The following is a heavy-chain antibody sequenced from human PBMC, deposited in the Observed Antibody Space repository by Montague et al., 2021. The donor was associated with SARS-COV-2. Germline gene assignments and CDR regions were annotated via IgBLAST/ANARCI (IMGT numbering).Heavy chain of an antibody. CDR2: TYFGGTT. V-gene: IGHV3-66*01. J-gene: IGHJ3*02. CDR1: GFSVTVNY. D-gene: IGHD3-16*01. Sequence: SLRLSCAASGFSVTVNYMHWVRQPPGKAPEWLSVTYFGGTTKYADSVKGRFTVSRDDSKNTLELQMNNLRTEDTAVFYCARDPSRSVGAFDIWGQGTMVTVSS. CDR3: ARDPSRSVGAFDI.